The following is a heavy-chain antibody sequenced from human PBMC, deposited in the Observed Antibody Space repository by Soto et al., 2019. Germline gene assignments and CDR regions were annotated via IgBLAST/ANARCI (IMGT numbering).Heavy chain of an antibody. V-gene: IGHV4-61*01. Sequence: QVQLQESGPGLVKPSETLSLTCTVSGGSVSSGSYSWSWIRQPPGKGLEWIGYIYYSGSTNYNPSLKSRVTISVDTSKNQFSLKLSSVTAADTAVYYCAREGTVWNDERYFDYWGQGTLVTVSS. CDR3: AREGTVWNDERYFDY. J-gene: IGHJ4*02. CDR2: IYYSGST. CDR1: GGSVSSGSYS. D-gene: IGHD1-1*01.